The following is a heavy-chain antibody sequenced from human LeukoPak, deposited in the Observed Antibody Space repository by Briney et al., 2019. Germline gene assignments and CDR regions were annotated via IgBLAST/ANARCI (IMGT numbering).Heavy chain of an antibody. D-gene: IGHD4-17*01. CDR1: GGSLSSGGYS. J-gene: IGHJ5*02. Sequence: SQTLSLTCAVSGGSLSSGGYSWRWLRQPPGTGLEWMGCIYHSGSTYYNQSVTSRVTISVDRSKNQFSLKLSSVTAADTAVYYCARTLRAGWFDPWGQGTLVTVSS. CDR3: ARTLRAGWFDP. V-gene: IGHV4-30-2*01. CDR2: IYHSGST.